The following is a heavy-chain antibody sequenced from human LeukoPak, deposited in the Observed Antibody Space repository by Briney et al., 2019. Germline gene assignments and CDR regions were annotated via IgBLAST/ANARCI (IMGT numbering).Heavy chain of an antibody. J-gene: IGHJ3*02. Sequence: GASVKVSCKASGYTFTSYGISWVRQAPGQGLEWMGWISAYNGNTNYAQKLQGRVTMTTDTSTSTAYMELSSLRSEDTAVYYCARILTGYSHRPTIWGQGTMVTVSS. V-gene: IGHV1-18*01. D-gene: IGHD3-9*01. CDR3: ARILTGYSHRPTI. CDR1: GYTFTSYG. CDR2: ISAYNGNT.